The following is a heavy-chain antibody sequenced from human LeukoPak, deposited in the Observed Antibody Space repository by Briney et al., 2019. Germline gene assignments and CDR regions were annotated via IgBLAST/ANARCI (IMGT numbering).Heavy chain of an antibody. V-gene: IGHV1-24*01. J-gene: IGHJ4*02. CDR2: FDPEDGKT. CDR3: ATVGYGLYYFNY. Sequence: ASVKVSCKVSGYTLAELSMHWVRQAPGKGHEWMGAFDPEDGKTIYAHKLQGRVTITEDTSTDTAYLELSSLKSDDTAVYYCATVGYGLYYFNYWGQGTLVTVSS. D-gene: IGHD5-18*01. CDR1: GYTLAELS.